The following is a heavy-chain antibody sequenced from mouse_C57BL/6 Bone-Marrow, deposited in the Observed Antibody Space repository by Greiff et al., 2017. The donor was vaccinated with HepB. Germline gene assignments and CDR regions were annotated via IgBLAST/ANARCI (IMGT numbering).Heavy chain of an antibody. CDR1: GFTFSDYG. Sequence: EVQRVESGGGLVKPGASLKLSCAASGFTFSDYGMHWVRQAPEKGLEWVAYISTGSSTIYYANTVKGRFTISRDNAKNTLFVQMTSLGSEDAAMYDCTRDRFITTVVSYWGQGTLVTVSA. CDR2: ISTGSSTI. V-gene: IGHV5-17*01. CDR3: TRDRFITTVVSY. J-gene: IGHJ3*01. D-gene: IGHD1-1*01.